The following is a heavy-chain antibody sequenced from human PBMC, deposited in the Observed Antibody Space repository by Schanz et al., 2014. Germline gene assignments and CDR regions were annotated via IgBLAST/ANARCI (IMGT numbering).Heavy chain of an antibody. J-gene: IGHJ5*02. V-gene: IGHV3-30-3*01. D-gene: IGHD1-26*01. Sequence: QVHLVESGGGVVQPGRSLRLSCAASGFTFSSYPMHWVRQAPGKGLEWVAFIWSDGSRTYHAESVKGRFTISRDNSRNTLYLQMDSLRDEDTALYYCAKVVASGPTTGPFDPWGQGTLVTVSS. CDR3: AKVVASGPTTGPFDP. CDR1: GFTFSSYP. CDR2: IWSDGSRT.